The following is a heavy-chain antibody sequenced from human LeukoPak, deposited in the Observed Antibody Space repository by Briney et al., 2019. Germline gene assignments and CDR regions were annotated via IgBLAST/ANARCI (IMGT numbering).Heavy chain of an antibody. J-gene: IGHJ5*02. Sequence: GGSLRLSCAASGFSFSNFGMHWVRQAPGKGLDWVAYIRNDASNQYYADSVKGRFSISRDNSKNTLYPQMNSLRDEDTAVYYCAKRAGSAWSAGTWGQGTLVTVSS. V-gene: IGHV3-30*02. CDR3: AKRAGSAWSAGT. CDR2: IRNDASNQ. D-gene: IGHD3-10*01. CDR1: GFSFSNFG.